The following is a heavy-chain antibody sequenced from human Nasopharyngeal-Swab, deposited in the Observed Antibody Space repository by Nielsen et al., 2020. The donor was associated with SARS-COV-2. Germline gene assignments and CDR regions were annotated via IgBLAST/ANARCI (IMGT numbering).Heavy chain of an antibody. J-gene: IGHJ6*03. CDR1: GGSFSGHQ. CDR2: VNHGGDT. CDR3: ARGGAGVVPAPVLGLGPYYYYYYMDV. V-gene: IGHV4-34*01. Sequence: SETLSLTYAVYGGSFSGHQWSWVRQPPGKGLEWIGEVNHGGDTNYNPSLKSRVTISVATSKNQFSLKLSSVTAADTAVYYCARGGAGVVPAPVLGLGPYYYYYYMDVWGKGTTVTVSS. D-gene: IGHD2-2*01.